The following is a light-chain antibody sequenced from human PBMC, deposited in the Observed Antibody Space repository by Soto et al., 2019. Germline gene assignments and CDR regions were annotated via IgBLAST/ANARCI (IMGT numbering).Light chain of an antibody. CDR1: QSVGSD. CDR2: GAS. CDR3: QQYNNWPIT. V-gene: IGKV3-15*01. J-gene: IGKJ5*01. Sequence: EIVMTQSPATLSVSPGERATLSCRASQSVGSDLAWYQQKPGQAPRLVIYGASTRATGIPATFSGSGSGTEFTLTISSLQSEDFAVYYCQQYNNWPITFGQGTRLEIK.